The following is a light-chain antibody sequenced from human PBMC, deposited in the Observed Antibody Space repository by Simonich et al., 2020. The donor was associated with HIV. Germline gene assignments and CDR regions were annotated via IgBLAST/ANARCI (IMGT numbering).Light chain of an antibody. V-gene: IGKV3-15*01. CDR3: QKYNSAPFT. J-gene: IGKJ5*01. CDR1: QSVSIN. Sequence: EIVMTQSPDTLSVSPGERATLPCRASQSVSINLARYQQKPGQAPRLLIHGASTRATGIPARFSGSGSGTEFTLTISSMQSEDVATYYCQKYNSAPFTFGQGTRLEIK. CDR2: GAS.